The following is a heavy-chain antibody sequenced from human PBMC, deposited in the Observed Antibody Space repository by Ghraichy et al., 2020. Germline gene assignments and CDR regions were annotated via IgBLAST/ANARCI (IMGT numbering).Heavy chain of an antibody. J-gene: IGHJ4*02. D-gene: IGHD6-6*01. CDR2: ISYDGSNK. Sequence: GGSLRLSCAASGFTFSSYAMHWVRQAPGKGLEWVAVISYDGSNKYYADSVKGRFTISRDNSKNTLYLQMNSLRAEDTAVYYCAREYSSSFDYFDYWGQGTLVAVSS. CDR1: GFTFSSYA. V-gene: IGHV3-30*04. CDR3: AREYSSSFDYFDY.